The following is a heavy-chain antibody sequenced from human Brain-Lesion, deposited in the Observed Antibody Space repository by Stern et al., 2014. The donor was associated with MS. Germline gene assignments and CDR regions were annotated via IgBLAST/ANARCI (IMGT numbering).Heavy chain of an antibody. CDR2: IYYSGNT. J-gene: IGHJ5*02. CDR1: GGSVSSTSYA. CDR3: AGEEDIRYCSGGSCTGNWFDP. V-gene: IGHV4-39*02. Sequence: QLVQSGPGLVKPSETLSLTCTVAGGSVSSTSYAWAWIRQPPGKGLEWIGTIYYSGNTYYSPSLKSRPPLSLDASKNRFSRQLRSVTAADTAVYYCAGEEDIRYCSGGSCTGNWFDPWGQGTLVTVSS. D-gene: IGHD2-15*01.